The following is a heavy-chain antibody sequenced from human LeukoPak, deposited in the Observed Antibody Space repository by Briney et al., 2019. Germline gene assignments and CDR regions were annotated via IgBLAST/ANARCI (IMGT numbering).Heavy chain of an antibody. D-gene: IGHD3-22*01. Sequence: SVKVSCKASGGTFSSYAISWVRQAPGPGLEWMGGIIPIFGTANYAQKFQGRVTITTDESTSTAYMELSSLRSEDTAVYYCASIYYDSSGYYPYYYYYYMDVWGKGTTVTVSS. CDR1: GGTFSSYA. V-gene: IGHV1-69*05. J-gene: IGHJ6*03. CDR3: ASIYYDSSGYYPYYYYYYMDV. CDR2: IIPIFGTA.